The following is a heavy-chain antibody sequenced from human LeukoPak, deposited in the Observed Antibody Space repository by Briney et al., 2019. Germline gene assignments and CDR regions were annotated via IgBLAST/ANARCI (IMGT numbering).Heavy chain of an antibody. CDR3: ARDTSPLGFDY. CDR2: ISYDGSNK. J-gene: IGHJ4*02. V-gene: IGHV3-30*04. Sequence: GRSLRLSCAASGFTFSSYVMHWVRQAPGKGLEWVAVISYDGSNKVYADSVKGRFIISRDNSKNTLYLQMNSLRAEDTAVYYCARDTSPLGFDYWGQGTLVTVSS. CDR1: GFTFSSYV. D-gene: IGHD2/OR15-2a*01.